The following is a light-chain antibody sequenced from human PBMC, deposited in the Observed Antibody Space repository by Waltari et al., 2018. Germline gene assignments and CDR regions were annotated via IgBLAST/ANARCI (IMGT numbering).Light chain of an antibody. Sequence: HSVLTQPPSASGTPGQRVTISCSGLSSDIGRNAVNWYQQLPGTAPRLLIYSNYRRPSAVPDRLSDSNSGSSASLAIGWLQSEYEADYYCAAWTDRLNGPYVFGTGTKVTVL. CDR2: SNY. CDR3: AAWTDRLNGPYV. J-gene: IGLJ1*01. V-gene: IGLV1-44*01. CDR1: SSDIGRNA.